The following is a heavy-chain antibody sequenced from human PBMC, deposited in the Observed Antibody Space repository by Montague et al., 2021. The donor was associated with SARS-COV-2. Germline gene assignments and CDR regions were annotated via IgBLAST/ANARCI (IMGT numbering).Heavy chain of an antibody. CDR2: IYYSGST. Sequence: SETLSLTCTVSGGSISSYYWRWIRQHPGKRREWSGYIYYSGSTNYNPSLKSRVTISVDTSKNQFSLKLSSVTAADTAVYYCARASITMVRGVTRWYFDLWGRGTLVTVSS. D-gene: IGHD3-10*01. CDR1: GGSISSYY. J-gene: IGHJ2*01. V-gene: IGHV4-59*13. CDR3: ARASITMVRGVTRWYFDL.